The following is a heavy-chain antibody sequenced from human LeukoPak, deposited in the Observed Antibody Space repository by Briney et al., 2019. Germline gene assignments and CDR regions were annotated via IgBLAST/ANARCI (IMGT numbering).Heavy chain of an antibody. CDR2: IRSEANSYAT. D-gene: IGHD1-1*01. J-gene: IGHJ4*02. CDR1: GFTFSGSA. CDR3: TRLQITTFDY. Sequence: PGGSLRLSCAASGFTFSGSAMHWVRQASGKGLEWVGRIRSEANSYATAYAASVKGRFTISRDDSKNTAYLQMNSLKTEDTAVYYSTRLQITTFDYWGQGTLVTVSS. V-gene: IGHV3-73*01.